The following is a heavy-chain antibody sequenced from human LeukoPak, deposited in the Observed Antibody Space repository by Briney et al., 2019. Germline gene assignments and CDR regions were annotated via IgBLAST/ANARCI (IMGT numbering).Heavy chain of an antibody. J-gene: IGHJ4*02. CDR2: IKQDGSEK. CDR3: ARDQALLWFGELLSTTQYYFDY. V-gene: IGHV3-7*03. Sequence: GGSLRLSCAASGFTFSSYWMSWVRQAPGKGLEWVANIKQDGSEKYYVDSVKGRFTISRDNAKNSLYLQVNSLRAEDTAVYYCARDQALLWFGELLSTTQYYFDYWGQGTLVTVSS. D-gene: IGHD3-10*01. CDR1: GFTFSSYW.